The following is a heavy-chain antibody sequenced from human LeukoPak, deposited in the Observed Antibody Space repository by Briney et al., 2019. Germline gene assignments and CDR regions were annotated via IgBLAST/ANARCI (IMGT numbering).Heavy chain of an antibody. V-gene: IGHV3-48*02. CDR2: IGPGVDI. J-gene: IGHJ4*02. CDR1: GFSFTAYS. D-gene: IGHD3-3*01. Sequence: GGSRRLSWAPSGFSFTAYSMNGVGQAQGRGLEGISYIGPGVDIYYAESVTGRFTVSRDTAKNSLYLRINALRDENTAVYDIAARFHSWGQGNLVTVSS. CDR3: AARFHS.